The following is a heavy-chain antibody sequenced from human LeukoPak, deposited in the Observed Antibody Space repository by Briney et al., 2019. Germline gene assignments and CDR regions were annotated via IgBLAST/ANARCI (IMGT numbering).Heavy chain of an antibody. Sequence: PSETLSLTCTVSGGSISSSSYYWSWIRQPPGKGLEWIGYIYYSGSTNYNPSLKSRVTISVDTSKNQFSLKLSSVTAADTAVYYCARSQYYYDSSGYYPMAYDYWGQGTLVTVSS. CDR3: ARSQYYYDSSGYYPMAYDY. CDR2: IYYSGST. V-gene: IGHV4-61*01. CDR1: GGSISSSSYY. D-gene: IGHD3-22*01. J-gene: IGHJ4*02.